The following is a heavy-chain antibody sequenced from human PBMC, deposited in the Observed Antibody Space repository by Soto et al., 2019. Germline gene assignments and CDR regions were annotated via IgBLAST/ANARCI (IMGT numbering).Heavy chain of an antibody. CDR2: VSRDGSQT. J-gene: IGHJ4*01. V-gene: IGHV3-30*18. CDR1: GFTFNTYG. D-gene: IGHD6-19*01. CDR3: AKAIAVAGTGHFDH. Sequence: RRLSCTASGFTFNTYGMHWVRQAPGKGLEWVTLVSRDGSQTYYADSVKGRFTISRDNSKRSLYLQMNSLRPDDTAVYYCAKAIAVAGTGHFDHWGHGTLVTVSS.